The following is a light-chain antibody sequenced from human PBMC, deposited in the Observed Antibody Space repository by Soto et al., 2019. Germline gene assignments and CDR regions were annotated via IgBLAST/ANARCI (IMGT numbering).Light chain of an antibody. CDR2: AAS. Sequence: DIQMTHSPSSLSASVGDRFTISCRASQSISSYLNWYQQKPGKAPKLLIYAASSLQSGVPSRFSGSGSRTDFSLTISSLQPEDFATYFCQQSYSTLYTFGQGTKVDIK. V-gene: IGKV1-39*01. J-gene: IGKJ2*01. CDR3: QQSYSTLYT. CDR1: QSISSY.